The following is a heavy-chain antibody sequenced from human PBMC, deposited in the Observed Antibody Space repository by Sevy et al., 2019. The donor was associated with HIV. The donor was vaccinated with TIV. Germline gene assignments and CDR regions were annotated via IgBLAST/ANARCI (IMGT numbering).Heavy chain of an antibody. CDR2: ISGSGGST. V-gene: IGHV3-23*01. CDR3: AKDQYSSKTPPDY. D-gene: IGHD6-13*01. CDR1: GFTFSSYA. Sequence: GGSLRLSCAASGFTFSSYAMSWVRQAPGKGLEWDSAISGSGGSTYYADSVKGRFTISRDNSKNTLYLQMNSLRAEDTAVYYSAKDQYSSKTPPDYWGQGTLVTVS. J-gene: IGHJ4*02.